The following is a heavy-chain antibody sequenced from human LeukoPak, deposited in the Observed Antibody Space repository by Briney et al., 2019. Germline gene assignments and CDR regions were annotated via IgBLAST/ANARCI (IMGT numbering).Heavy chain of an antibody. CDR1: GGSISSSSYY. CDR3: ARFSSMRLDY. V-gene: IGHV4-39*07. D-gene: IGHD2/OR15-2a*01. Sequence: SETLSLTCTVSGGSISSSSYYWGWIRQPPGKGLEWIGSMYSSGSTYYNPSLKSRVTISVDTSKNQFSLKLSSVTAADTAVYYCARFSSMRLDYWGQGTLVTVSS. J-gene: IGHJ4*02. CDR2: MYSSGST.